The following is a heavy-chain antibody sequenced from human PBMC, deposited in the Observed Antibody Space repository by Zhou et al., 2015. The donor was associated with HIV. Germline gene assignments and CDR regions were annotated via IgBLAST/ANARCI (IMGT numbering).Heavy chain of an antibody. CDR1: GGTFSDSD. J-gene: IGHJ5*02. V-gene: IGHV1-69*01. Sequence: QVQLVQSGAEVKKPGSSVKVSCKASGGTFSDSDIAWVRQAPGQGLEWMGGIIPIFGTANYAQKFQGRVTITADESTNTAYMELTGLRSEDTAVYYCARHRSLAWGQGSLVIVSP. D-gene: IGHD3-3*01. CDR3: ARHRSLA. CDR2: IIPIFGTA.